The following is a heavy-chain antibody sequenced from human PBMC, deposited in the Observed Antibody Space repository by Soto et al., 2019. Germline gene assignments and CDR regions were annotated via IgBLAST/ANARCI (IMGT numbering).Heavy chain of an antibody. J-gene: IGHJ4*02. D-gene: IGHD1-26*01. CDR2: ISYDGGNK. V-gene: IGHV3-30*03. CDR3: ARSASHYNYFDD. CDR1: GFTFSSYS. Sequence: PGGSLRLSCAASGFTFSSYSMNWVRQAPGKGLEWVAVISYDGGNKYYADSVKGRFTIFRDNSKNTLYLQMNSLRAEDTAVYYCARSASHYNYFDDWGQRTPVTVSS.